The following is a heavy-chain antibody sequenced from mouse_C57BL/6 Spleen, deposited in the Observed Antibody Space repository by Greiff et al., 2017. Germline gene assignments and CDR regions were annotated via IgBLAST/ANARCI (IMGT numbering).Heavy chain of an antibody. V-gene: IGHV1-47*01. CDR1: GYTFTTYP. D-gene: IGHD1-1*01. CDR3: AIITTVASYAMDY. Sequence: VHLVESGAELVKPGASVKMSCKASGYTFTTYPIEWMKQNHGKSLEWIGNFHPYNDDTKYNEKFKGKATLTVEKSSSTVYLELSRLTSDDSAVYYCAIITTVASYAMDYWGQGTSVTVSS. CDR2: FHPYNDDT. J-gene: IGHJ4*01.